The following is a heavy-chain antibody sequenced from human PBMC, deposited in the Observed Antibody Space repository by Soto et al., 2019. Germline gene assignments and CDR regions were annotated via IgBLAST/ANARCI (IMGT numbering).Heavy chain of an antibody. D-gene: IGHD2-8*01. CDR1: GYTFTGYY. CDR2: INPNSGGT. CDR3: ARDPNIVIMVYANWLDP. J-gene: IGHJ5*02. Sequence: ASVKVSCKASGYTFTGYYMHWVRQAPGQGLEWMGWINPNSGGTDYAQKFQGRVTMTRDTSISTAYMELSRLRSDDTAVYYCARDPNIVIMVYANWLDPWGQGTLVTVSS. V-gene: IGHV1-2*02.